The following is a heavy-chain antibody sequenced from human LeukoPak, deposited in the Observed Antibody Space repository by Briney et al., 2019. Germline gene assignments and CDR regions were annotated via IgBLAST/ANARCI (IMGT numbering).Heavy chain of an antibody. CDR3: AREGRSGSYLGRFDP. Sequence: GGSLRLSCAASGFTFSNYGMNWIRQAPGRGLECISYISSSGTYTRYADSVKGRFTISRDNAKNSLYLQMNSLRAEDTAVYYCAREGRSGSYLGRFDPWGQGTLVTVSS. CDR2: ISSSGTYT. D-gene: IGHD1-26*01. CDR1: GFTFSNYG. V-gene: IGHV3-11*05. J-gene: IGHJ5*02.